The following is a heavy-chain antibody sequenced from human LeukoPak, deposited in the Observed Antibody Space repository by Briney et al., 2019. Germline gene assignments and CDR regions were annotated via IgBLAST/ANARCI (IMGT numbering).Heavy chain of an antibody. J-gene: IGHJ4*02. CDR3: ARGPDYYDY. CDR2: IYYSGST. CDR1: GGSISSYY. Sequence: SETLSLTCTVSGGSISSYYWSWIRQPPGKGLEWVGYIYYSGSTNYNPSLKSRVTISVDTSKNQFSLKLSSVTAADTAVYYCARGPDYYDYWGQGTLVTVSS. V-gene: IGHV4-59*01. D-gene: IGHD3-10*01.